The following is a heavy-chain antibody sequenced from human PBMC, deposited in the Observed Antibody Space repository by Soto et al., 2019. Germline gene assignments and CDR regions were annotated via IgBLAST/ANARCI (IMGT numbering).Heavy chain of an antibody. V-gene: IGHV3-23*01. CDR1: GFTFSSYA. CDR2: ISGSGGST. J-gene: IGHJ6*02. Sequence: EVQLLESGGGLVQPGGSLRLSCAASGFTFSSYAMSWVRQAPGKGLEWVSAISGSGGSTYYADSVKGRFTISRDNSKNTLYLQMNSLRAEDTAVYYCAKPTLSGDYDILTGYSYYYGMDVWGQVTTVTVSS. CDR3: AKPTLSGDYDILTGYSYYYGMDV. D-gene: IGHD3-9*01.